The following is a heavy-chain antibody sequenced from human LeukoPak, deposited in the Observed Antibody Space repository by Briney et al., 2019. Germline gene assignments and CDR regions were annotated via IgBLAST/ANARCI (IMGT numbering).Heavy chain of an antibody. CDR1: GYTFAGYD. V-gene: IGHV1-2*02. J-gene: IGHJ4*02. Sequence: ASVKVSCKASGYTFAGYDIHWVRQAPGQGLEWMGWINPNSGGTNCAQRFQGRVTVTRDTSIRSVYMELSRLRSDATAVYYCARVGVGATTCFDHWGQGTLVTVSS. D-gene: IGHD1-26*01. CDR2: INPNSGGT. CDR3: ARVGVGATTCFDH.